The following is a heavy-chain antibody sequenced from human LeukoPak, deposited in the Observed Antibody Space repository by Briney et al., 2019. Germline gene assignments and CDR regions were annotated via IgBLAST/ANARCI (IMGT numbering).Heavy chain of an antibody. Sequence: GGSLRLSCTASGFPFIEYSMSWVRQAPGKGLEWISYIGIDSGNTKYADSVRGRFTISANKAKNSVYLQMNSLRVEDTAVYYCARDHNYAFDNWGQGTLVSVAS. CDR2: IGIDSGNT. CDR1: GFPFIEYS. J-gene: IGHJ4*02. V-gene: IGHV3-11*06. D-gene: IGHD1-1*01. CDR3: ARDHNYAFDN.